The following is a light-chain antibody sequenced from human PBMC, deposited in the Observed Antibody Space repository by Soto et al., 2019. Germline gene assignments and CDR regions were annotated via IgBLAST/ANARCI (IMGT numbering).Light chain of an antibody. Sequence: EIVLTQSPGTLSLSPGERATLSCRASQSVSSSYLAWYQQKPGQAPRLLIYGASSRATGIPDRFSGSGSGTDFTLTISRLEPEDFAVYYCQQYGSSPWGTVGQGTKVDSK. CDR3: QQYGSSPWGT. CDR2: GAS. CDR1: QSVSSSY. J-gene: IGKJ1*01. V-gene: IGKV3-20*01.